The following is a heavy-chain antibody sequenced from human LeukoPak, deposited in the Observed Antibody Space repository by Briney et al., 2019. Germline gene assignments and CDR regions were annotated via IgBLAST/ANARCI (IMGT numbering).Heavy chain of an antibody. D-gene: IGHD3-22*01. J-gene: IGHJ1*01. Sequence: SETLSLTCTVSGGSISTSSYYWGWIRQPPGKGLEWIGEINHSGSTNYNPSLKSRVTISVDTSKNQFSLKLSSVTAADTAVYYCARHRLPMIPYEHWGQGTLVTVSS. CDR2: INHSGST. CDR1: GGSISTSSYY. V-gene: IGHV4-39*01. CDR3: ARHRLPMIPYEH.